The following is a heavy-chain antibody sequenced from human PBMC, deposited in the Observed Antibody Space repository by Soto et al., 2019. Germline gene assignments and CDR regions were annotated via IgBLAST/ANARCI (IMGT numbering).Heavy chain of an antibody. Sequence: PSETLSLTCTVSGGSISSYYWSWIRQPPGKGLEWIGYIYYSGSTYYNPSLKSRVTISVDTSKNQFSLKLSSVTAADTAVYYCARVLYYYDSSGERNDFDYWGQGTLVTVSS. CDR3: ARVLYYYDSSGERNDFDY. CDR2: IYYSGST. D-gene: IGHD3-22*01. V-gene: IGHV4-59*12. CDR1: GGSISSYY. J-gene: IGHJ4*02.